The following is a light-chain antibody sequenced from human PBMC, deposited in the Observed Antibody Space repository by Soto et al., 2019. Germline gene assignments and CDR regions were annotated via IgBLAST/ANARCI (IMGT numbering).Light chain of an antibody. CDR2: EGS. J-gene: IGLJ1*01. CDR1: SGDVGSFNL. CDR3: CSYAGSSSYV. Sequence: QSALTQPASVSGSPGQSITISCTGTSGDVGSFNLVSWYQHHPGKAPKLMIYEGSERPSGVSNRFSGSKSGNTASLTISGLQAEDEADYYCCSYAGSSSYVFGTGTKLTVL. V-gene: IGLV2-23*01.